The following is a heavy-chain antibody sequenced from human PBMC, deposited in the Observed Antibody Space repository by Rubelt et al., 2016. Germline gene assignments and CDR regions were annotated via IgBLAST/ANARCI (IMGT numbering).Heavy chain of an antibody. D-gene: IGHD3-22*01. V-gene: IGHV4-34*01. CDR3: ARQKPAYCYDSSGYYPRAFDI. CDR1: GGSFSGYY. CDR2: INHSGST. J-gene: IGHJ3*02. Sequence: VQLQQWGAGLLKPSETLSLTCAVYGGSFSGYYWSWIRQPPGKGLEWIGEINHSGSTNYNPSLKSRVTISVDTSKNQFSLKMSSVTAADTAVYYCARQKPAYCYDSSGYYPRAFDIWGQGTMVTVSS.